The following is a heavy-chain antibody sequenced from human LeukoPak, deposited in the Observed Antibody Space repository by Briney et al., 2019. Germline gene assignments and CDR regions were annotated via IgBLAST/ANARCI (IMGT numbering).Heavy chain of an antibody. CDR2: ISAYNGNT. Sequence: ASVKVSCKASGYTFTSYGISWVRQAPGQGLEWMGWISAYNGNTNYAQKLQGRVTMTTDTSTSTAYMELRTLRSHDTAFYYCASSPYSNLPLEYFQHWGQGTLVTVSS. V-gene: IGHV1-18*01. CDR3: ASSPYSNLPLEYFQH. CDR1: GYTFTSYG. D-gene: IGHD4-11*01. J-gene: IGHJ1*01.